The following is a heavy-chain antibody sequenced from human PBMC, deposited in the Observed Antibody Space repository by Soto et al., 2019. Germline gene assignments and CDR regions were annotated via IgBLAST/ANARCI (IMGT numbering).Heavy chain of an antibody. J-gene: IGHJ4*02. CDR1: GGSITSGNYH. Sequence: QVQLQESGPGLVKPSQTLSLTCTVSGGSITSGNYHWSWIRQPPGKGLEWIGYIYYSGSTYYNTSLMSRVVISVDTSNNQFSLKLNSVTAADTAVYYWAREDGGRGGDYWGQGTLVTVSS. CDR2: IYYSGST. CDR3: AREDGGRGGDY. D-gene: IGHD4-17*01. V-gene: IGHV4-30-4*01.